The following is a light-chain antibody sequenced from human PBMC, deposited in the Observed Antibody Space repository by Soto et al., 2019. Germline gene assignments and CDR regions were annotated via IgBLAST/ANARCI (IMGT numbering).Light chain of an antibody. CDR1: QSLPHNDEKTY. Sequence: DIVMTQTPVSLSVTPGQPASISCKSSQSLPHNDEKTYLYWFLQKPGQPPQLLIYEVSNRFAGVPDRMSGSGSATDFTLKISRVEAEDVGVYYCVQSVQLPFTFGPGTKVDIK. CDR2: EVS. CDR3: VQSVQLPFT. J-gene: IGKJ3*01. V-gene: IGKV2D-29*01.